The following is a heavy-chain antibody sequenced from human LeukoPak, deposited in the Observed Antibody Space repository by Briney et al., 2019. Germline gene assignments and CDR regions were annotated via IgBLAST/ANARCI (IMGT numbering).Heavy chain of an antibody. V-gene: IGHV1-24*01. D-gene: IGHD5-18*01. CDR3: ARDPSPTAMVPFDY. CDR2: FDPEDGET. Sequence: ASVKVSCKVSGYTLTELSMHWVRQAPGKGLEWRGGFDPEDGETIYAQKFQGRVTMTEDTSTDTAYMELSSLRSEDTAVYYCARDPSPTAMVPFDYWGQGTLVTVSS. J-gene: IGHJ4*02. CDR1: GYTLTELS.